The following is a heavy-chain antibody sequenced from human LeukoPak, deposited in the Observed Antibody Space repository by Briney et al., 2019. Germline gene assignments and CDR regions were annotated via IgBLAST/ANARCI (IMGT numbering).Heavy chain of an antibody. J-gene: IGHJ5*02. CDR2: IYYSEST. V-gene: IGHV4-39*01. CDR3: ASLGYSYVSTYNWFDP. D-gene: IGHD5-18*01. Sequence: NTSETLSLTCTVSGGSISSSSYYWGWIRQPPGKGLEWIGSIYYSESTYYNPSLKSRVTISVDTSKKQFSLKLRSVTAADTAVYYCASLGYSYVSTYNWFDPWGQGTLVTVSS. CDR1: GGSISSSSYY.